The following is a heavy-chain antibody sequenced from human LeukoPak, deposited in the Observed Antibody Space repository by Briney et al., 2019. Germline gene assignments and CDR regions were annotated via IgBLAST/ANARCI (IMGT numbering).Heavy chain of an antibody. J-gene: IGHJ6*02. V-gene: IGHV3-30*02. CDR2: IQSDGSNT. D-gene: IGHD2-15*01. Sequence: PGGSLRLSCAASGFTISNYGMHWVRQAPGRGLEWVALIQSDGSNTYSADSVKGRFTISRDNPRNTLHLQMNRLRPEDTAVYYCAKRYCKSATCRSDMDAWGQGTTVTVSS. CDR1: GFTISNYG. CDR3: AKRYCKSATCRSDMDA.